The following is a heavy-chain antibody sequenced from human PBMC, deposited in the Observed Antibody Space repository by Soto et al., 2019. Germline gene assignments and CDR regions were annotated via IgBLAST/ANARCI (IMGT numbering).Heavy chain of an antibody. Sequence: GESLKISCKGSGYSFTSYWIGWVRQMPGKGLEWMGIIYPGDSDTRYSPSFQGQVTISADKSISTAYLQWSSLKASDTAMYYCARPGSGYDLSDHYYYYGMDVWGQRTTVTVSS. D-gene: IGHD5-12*01. V-gene: IGHV5-51*01. CDR1: GYSFTSYW. J-gene: IGHJ6*02. CDR2: IYPGDSDT. CDR3: ARPGSGYDLSDHYYYYGMDV.